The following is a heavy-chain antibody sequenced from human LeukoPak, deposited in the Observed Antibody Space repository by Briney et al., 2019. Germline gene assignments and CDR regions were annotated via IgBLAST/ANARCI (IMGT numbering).Heavy chain of an antibody. D-gene: IGHD2-2*01. V-gene: IGHV3-30*02. J-gene: IGHJ4*02. CDR2: IRYDGTDT. CDR3: AKSPYRGGSSWTEFDY. CDR1: GFAFSNYG. Sequence: GGSLRLSCAASGFAFSNYGIHWVRQAPGKGLEWVAFIRYDGTDTYYADSVKGRSTISRDSSRKTVYLQVNSLRDDDTAVYYCAKSPYRGGSSWTEFDYWGQGTLVTVSS.